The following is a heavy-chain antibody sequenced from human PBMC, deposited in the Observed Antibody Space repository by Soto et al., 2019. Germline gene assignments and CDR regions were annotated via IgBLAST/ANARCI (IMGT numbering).Heavy chain of an antibody. J-gene: IGHJ4*02. D-gene: IGHD3-16*01. CDR2: ISAYNGNT. V-gene: IGHV1-18*01. CDR3: ARDAQGVFLHY. Sequence: QVQLVQSGAEVKKPGASVKVSCKASGYTFTSYGISWVRQAPGQGLEWMGWISAYNGNTNYAQKLQGRVTMTRDTSTRTAYMELRSLRPDDTAVYYCARDAQGVFLHYWGQGTLVTVSS. CDR1: GYTFTSYG.